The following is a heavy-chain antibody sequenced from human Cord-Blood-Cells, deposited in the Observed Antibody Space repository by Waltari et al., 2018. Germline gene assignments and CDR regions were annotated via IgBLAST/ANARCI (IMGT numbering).Heavy chain of an antibody. CDR1: GSTFTGYY. Sequence: QVQLVQSGAEVKKPGASVKVSCKASGSTFTGYYMHWLRQAPGQGLEWMGWINPNSGGTNYAQKFQGWVTMTRDTSISTAYMELSRLRSDDTAVYYCARGGYSYGHNSSSWYYYYGMDVWGQGTTVTVSS. CDR3: ARGGYSYGHNSSSWYYYYGMDV. CDR2: INPNSGGT. J-gene: IGHJ6*02. V-gene: IGHV1-2*04. D-gene: IGHD5-18*01.